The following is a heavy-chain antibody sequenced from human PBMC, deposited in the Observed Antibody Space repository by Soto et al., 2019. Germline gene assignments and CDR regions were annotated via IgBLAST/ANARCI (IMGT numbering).Heavy chain of an antibody. Sequence: QVQLVESGGGVVQPGRSLRLSCAASGFTFSSYAMHWVRQAPGKGLEWVAVISYDGSNKYYADSVKGRFTISRDNSKNTLYLQMNSLRAEDTAVYYCARDPGDGGDYFDYWGQGTLVTVSS. D-gene: IGHD2-21*01. CDR2: ISYDGSNK. J-gene: IGHJ4*02. CDR3: ARDPGDGGDYFDY. V-gene: IGHV3-30-3*01. CDR1: GFTFSSYA.